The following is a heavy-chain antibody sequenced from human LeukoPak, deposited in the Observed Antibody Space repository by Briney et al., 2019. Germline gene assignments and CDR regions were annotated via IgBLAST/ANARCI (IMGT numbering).Heavy chain of an antibody. CDR1: GFTVSSNY. CDR3: ARIQHDFWSGYSDNYYMDV. Sequence: GGSVRLSCAASGFTVSSNYMSWVRQAPGKGLEWVSVIYSGGSTYYADSVKGRFTISRDNSKNTLYLQMNSLRAEDTAVYYCARIQHDFWSGYSDNYYMDVWGKGTTVTVSS. V-gene: IGHV3-66*02. CDR2: IYSGGST. J-gene: IGHJ6*03. D-gene: IGHD3-3*01.